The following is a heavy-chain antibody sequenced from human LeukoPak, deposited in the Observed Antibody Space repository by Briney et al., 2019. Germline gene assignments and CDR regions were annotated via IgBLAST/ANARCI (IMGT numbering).Heavy chain of an antibody. Sequence: ASVKVSCKVSGYTLTELSMHWVRQAPGKGLEWMGGFDPEDGETIYAQKFQGRVTMTEDTSTDTAYMELSSLRSEDTAVYYCARDLSGDQAFDIWGQGTMVTVSS. CDR2: FDPEDGET. CDR1: GYTLTELS. V-gene: IGHV1-24*01. D-gene: IGHD7-27*01. J-gene: IGHJ3*02. CDR3: ARDLSGDQAFDI.